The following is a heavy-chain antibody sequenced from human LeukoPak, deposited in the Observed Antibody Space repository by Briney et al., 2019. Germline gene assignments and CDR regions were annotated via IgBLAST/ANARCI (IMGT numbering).Heavy chain of an antibody. V-gene: IGHV3-30*18. D-gene: IGHD3-10*01. CDR2: ISYDGSNK. CDR3: AKDRITMVRGVIDY. CDR1: GFTFSSYG. Sequence: GGSLRLSCAASGFTFSSYGMHWVRQAPGKGLEWVAVISYDGSNKHYADSVKGRFTISRDNSKNTLYLQMNSLRAEDTAVYYCAKDRITMVRGVIDYWGQGTLVTVSS. J-gene: IGHJ4*02.